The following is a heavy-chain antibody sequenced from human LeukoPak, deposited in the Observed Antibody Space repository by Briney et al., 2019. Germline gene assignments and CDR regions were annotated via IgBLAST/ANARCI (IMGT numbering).Heavy chain of an antibody. CDR3: ARDFEAVAGTGRGKLPKAFDI. V-gene: IGHV1-69*05. CDR2: IIPIFGTA. CDR1: GYTFTGYY. Sequence: GASVKVSCKASGYTFTGYYMHWVRQAPGQGLEWMGGIIPIFGTANYAQKFQGRVTITTDESTSTAYMELSSLRSEDTAVYYCARDFEAVAGTGRGKLPKAFDIWGQGTMVTVSS. D-gene: IGHD6-19*01. J-gene: IGHJ3*02.